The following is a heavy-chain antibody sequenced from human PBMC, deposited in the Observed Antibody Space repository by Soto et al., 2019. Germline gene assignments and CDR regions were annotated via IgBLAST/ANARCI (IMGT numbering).Heavy chain of an antibody. CDR2: IYWDDAK. CDR3: AHRRRAYSYGYYFDY. V-gene: IGHV2-5*02. J-gene: IGHJ4*02. Sequence: QITLKESGPPLVKPTQTLTLTCTFSGFSFSTSGVNVGWIRQPPGKALEWLALIYWDDAKRYSPSLKNRLTITKDTSKNQVVLTMTNIDPVDTATYYCAHRRRAYSYGYYFDYWGQGTLVTVSS. CDR1: GFSFSTSGVN. D-gene: IGHD5-18*01.